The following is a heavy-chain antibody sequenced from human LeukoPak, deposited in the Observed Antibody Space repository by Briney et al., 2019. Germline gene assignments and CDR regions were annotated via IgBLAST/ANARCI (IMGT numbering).Heavy chain of an antibody. J-gene: IGHJ5*02. Sequence: SETLSLTCTVSGYSISSGYYWAWIRQPPGKGLEWIGTIYHSGSTYYNPSLKSRVTISVDTSKNQFSLKLSSVTAADTAVYYCARGNWNDFNWFDPWGQGTLVTVSS. CDR2: IYHSGST. CDR1: GYSISSGYY. D-gene: IGHD1-1*01. V-gene: IGHV4-38-2*02. CDR3: ARGNWNDFNWFDP.